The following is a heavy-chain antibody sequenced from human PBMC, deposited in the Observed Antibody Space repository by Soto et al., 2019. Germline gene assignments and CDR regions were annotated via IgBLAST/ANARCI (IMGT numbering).Heavy chain of an antibody. Sequence: PSETLSLTCAVYGGSFSGYYWSWIRQPPGKGLEWIGEINHSGSTNYNPSLKSRVTISVDTSKNQFSLKLSSVTAADTAVYYCARGRTAMVNDYYYGMDFWGQGTTVTVSS. CDR2: INHSGST. CDR1: GGSFSGYY. CDR3: ARGRTAMVNDYYYGMDF. J-gene: IGHJ6*02. D-gene: IGHD5-18*01. V-gene: IGHV4-34*01.